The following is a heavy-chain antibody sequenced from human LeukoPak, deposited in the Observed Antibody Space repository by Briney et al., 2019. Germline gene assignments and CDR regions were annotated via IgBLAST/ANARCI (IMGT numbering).Heavy chain of an antibody. J-gene: IGHJ4*02. CDR3: ARHVRRGYSGYDSSPYFDY. CDR1: GGSISSGSYY. Sequence: SETLSLTCTVSGGSISSGSYYWSWIRQPAGKGLEWIGRIYYSGSTNYNPSLKSRVTISVDTSKNQFSLKLSSVTAADTAVYYCARHVRRGYSGYDSSPYFDYWGQGTLVTVSS. CDR2: IYYSGST. V-gene: IGHV4-61*02. D-gene: IGHD5-12*01.